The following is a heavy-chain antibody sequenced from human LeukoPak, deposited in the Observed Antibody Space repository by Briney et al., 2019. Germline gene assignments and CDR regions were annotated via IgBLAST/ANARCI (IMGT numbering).Heavy chain of an antibody. CDR3: ARVLRYCSGGSCYKSLDY. J-gene: IGHJ4*02. Sequence: ASVKVSCKASGYTFTSYAMHWVRQAPGQGLEWMGWISAYNGNTNYAQKLQGRVTMTTDTSTSTAYMELRSLRSDDTAVYYCARVLRYCSGGSCYKSLDYWGQGTLVTVSS. CDR1: GYTFTSYA. CDR2: ISAYNGNT. D-gene: IGHD2-15*01. V-gene: IGHV1-18*01.